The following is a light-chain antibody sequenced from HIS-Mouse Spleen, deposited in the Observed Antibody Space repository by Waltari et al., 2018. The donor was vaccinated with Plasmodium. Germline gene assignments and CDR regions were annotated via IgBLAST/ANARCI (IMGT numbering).Light chain of an antibody. CDR2: SNN. V-gene: IGLV1-44*01. CDR3: AAWDDSLNGPV. CDR1: SSNIGSNT. Sequence: QSVLTQPPSASGTPGQRVTISCSGSSSNIGSNTVNWYQQLPGTAPKLLIYSNNQRTPGVPDRVAGSKSCTSASLASSGLQSEDEADYYCAAWDDSLNGPVFGGGTKLTVL. J-gene: IGLJ2*01.